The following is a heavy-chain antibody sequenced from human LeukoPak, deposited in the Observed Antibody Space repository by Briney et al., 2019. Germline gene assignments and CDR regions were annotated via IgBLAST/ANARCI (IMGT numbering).Heavy chain of an antibody. CDR3: ARGAGYCSSTSCYGSYYYMDV. Sequence: ASVKVSCKASGYTFTSYDINWVRQATGQGLEWMGWMNPNSGNTGYAQKFQGRVTMTRNTSISTVYMELSSLRSEDTAVYYCARGAGYCSSTSCYGSYYYMDVWGKGTTVTVSS. V-gene: IGHV1-8*01. D-gene: IGHD2-2*01. CDR2: MNPNSGNT. CDR1: GYTFTSYD. J-gene: IGHJ6*03.